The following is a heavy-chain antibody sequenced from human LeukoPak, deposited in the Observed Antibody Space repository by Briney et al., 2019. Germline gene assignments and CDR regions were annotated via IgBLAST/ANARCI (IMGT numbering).Heavy chain of an antibody. V-gene: IGHV3-23*01. CDR2: ISGSGGST. Sequence: PGGSLRLSCAASGFTFSNFAMNWVRQAPGKGLEWVSSISGSGGSTNYADSVKGRFTISRDNSKNTLYLQMNSLRAEDTAIYFCAKAISGWYSWGYWGQGTLVTVSS. J-gene: IGHJ4*02. CDR1: GFTFSNFA. CDR3: AKAISGWYSWGY. D-gene: IGHD6-19*01.